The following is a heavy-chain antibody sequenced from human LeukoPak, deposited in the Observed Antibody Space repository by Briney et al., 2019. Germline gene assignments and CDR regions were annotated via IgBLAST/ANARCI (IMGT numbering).Heavy chain of an antibody. CDR1: GFTFSSYQ. D-gene: IGHD2/OR15-2a*01. J-gene: IGHJ6*04. CDR2: ISTSDSTT. V-gene: IGHV3-48*03. CDR3: ARGSCASNSCYGMDV. Sequence: GGSLRLSCAGSGFTFSSYQMNWVRQAPGKGLEWVSYISTSDSTTYYADSVKGRFTISRDNAKNSLYLQMHSLRAEDTAVYYCARGSCASNSCYGMDVWGKGTTVTVSS.